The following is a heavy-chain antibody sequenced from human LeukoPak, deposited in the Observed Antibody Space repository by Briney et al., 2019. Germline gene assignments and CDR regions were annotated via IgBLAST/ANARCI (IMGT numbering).Heavy chain of an antibody. CDR1: GGSISSRTYY. CDR2: IYYRRTT. J-gene: IGHJ4*02. Sequence: PSVTLSLTCTVSGGSISSRTYYWGWIRQPPGKGLEWIGSIYYRRTTYYNPSLKSRVTISVDTSKNQFSLRLNSMTAADTAVYYCARRKQTFFDYWGQGTLVTVSS. D-gene: IGHD2/OR15-2a*01. V-gene: IGHV4-39*07. CDR3: ARRKQTFFDY.